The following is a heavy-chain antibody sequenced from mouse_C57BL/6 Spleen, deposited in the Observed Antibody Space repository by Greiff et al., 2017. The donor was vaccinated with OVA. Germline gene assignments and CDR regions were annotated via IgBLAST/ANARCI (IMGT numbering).Heavy chain of an antibody. CDR2: ILPGSGST. V-gene: IGHV1-9*01. J-gene: IGHJ2*01. Sequence: VQLQQSGAELMKPGASVKLSCKAPGYTYTGYWIEWVKQRPGHGLEWIGEILPGSGSTNYNEKFKGKATFTADTSSNTAYMQLSSLTTEDSAIYYCARGIYYYGSSYVGSFDYWGQGTTLTVSS. D-gene: IGHD1-1*01. CDR3: ARGIYYYGSSYVGSFDY. CDR1: GYTYTGYW.